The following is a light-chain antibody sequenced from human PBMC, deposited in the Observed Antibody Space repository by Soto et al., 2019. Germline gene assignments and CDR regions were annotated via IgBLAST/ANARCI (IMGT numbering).Light chain of an antibody. CDR1: SSNIGAGYD. V-gene: IGLV1-40*01. J-gene: IGLJ3*02. CDR3: QSYDSSLSGWV. CDR2: GNS. Sequence: QPVLTQPPSVSGAPGQRVTISFTGSSSNIGAGYDVHWYQQLPGTAPKLLIHGNSNRPSGVPDRFSGSKSGTSASLAITGLQAEDEADYYCQSYDSSLSGWVFGGGNKLTVL.